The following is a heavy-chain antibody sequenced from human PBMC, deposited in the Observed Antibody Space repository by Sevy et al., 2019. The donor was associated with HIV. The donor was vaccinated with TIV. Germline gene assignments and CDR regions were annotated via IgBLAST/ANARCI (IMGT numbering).Heavy chain of an antibody. V-gene: IGHV3-30*18. CDR1: GFTFSSYG. J-gene: IGHJ1*01. CDR2: ISYDGSNK. Sequence: GGSLRLSCAASGFTFSSYGMHWVRQAPGKGLEWVAVISYDGSNKYYADSVKGRFTISRDNSKNTLYLQMNSLRAEDTAVYYCAQRSGSYSGEYFQHWGQGTLVTVSS. CDR3: AQRSGSYSGEYFQH. D-gene: IGHD1-26*01.